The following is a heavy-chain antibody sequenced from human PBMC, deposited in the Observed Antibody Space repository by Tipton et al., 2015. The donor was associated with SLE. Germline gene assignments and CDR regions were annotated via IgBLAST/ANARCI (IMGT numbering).Heavy chain of an antibody. D-gene: IGHD7-27*01. CDR3: AKDFQTGARPSRGQAFDI. J-gene: IGHJ3*02. CDR2: IRYDGSNK. Sequence: QVQLVQSGPEVKKPGTSVKVSCKASGFTFTSSAMHWVRQAPGKGLEWVAFIRYDGSNKYYADSVKGRFTISRDNSKNTLYLQMNSLRAEDTAVYYCAKDFQTGARPSRGQAFDIWGQGTMVTVSS. V-gene: IGHV3-30*02. CDR1: GFTFTSSA.